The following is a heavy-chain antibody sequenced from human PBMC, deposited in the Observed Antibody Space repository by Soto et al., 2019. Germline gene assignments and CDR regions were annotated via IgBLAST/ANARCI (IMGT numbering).Heavy chain of an antibody. CDR3: ARPSNNYVAH. J-gene: IGHJ4*02. D-gene: IGHD4-4*01. V-gene: IGHV4-34*01. CDR2: INHSGST. CDR1: GGSFSGYY. Sequence: PSETLSLTCAVYGGSFSGYYWSWIRQPPGKGLEWIGEINHSGSTNYSPSFQGQVTISADKSISTAYLQWNSLKASDTAMYYCARPSNNYVAHWGQGTLVTVSS.